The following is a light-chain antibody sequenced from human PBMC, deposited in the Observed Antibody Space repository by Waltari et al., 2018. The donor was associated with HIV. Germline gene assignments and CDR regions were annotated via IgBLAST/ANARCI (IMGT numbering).Light chain of an antibody. V-gene: IGLV1-44*01. Sequence: QSVLTQPPSASGTPGQRVTISCSGSSPTFGSNTVNWSQHLPGQAPKLLIYHNNQRPSGVPDRFSGSKSGTSASLAISGLQSEDEADYYCAAWDDSLNGQGVFGGGTKLTVL. CDR2: HNN. CDR1: SPTFGSNT. J-gene: IGLJ2*01. CDR3: AAWDDSLNGQGV.